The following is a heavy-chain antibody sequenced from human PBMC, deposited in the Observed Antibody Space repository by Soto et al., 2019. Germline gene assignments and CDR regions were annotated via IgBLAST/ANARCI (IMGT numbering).Heavy chain of an antibody. J-gene: IGHJ4*02. CDR3: ARLGSGYSGYDWDY. V-gene: IGHV4-39*01. D-gene: IGHD5-12*01. CDR1: GGSISSSSYY. CDR2: IYYSGST. Sequence: LSLTCTVSGGSISSSSYYWGWIRQPPGKGLEWIGSIYYSGSTYYNPSLKSRVTISVDTSKNQFSLKLSSVTAADTAVYYCARLGSGYSGYDWDYWFQATLVTVSS.